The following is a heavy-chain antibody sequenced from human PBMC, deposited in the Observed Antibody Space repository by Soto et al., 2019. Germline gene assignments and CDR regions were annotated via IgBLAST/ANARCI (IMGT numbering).Heavy chain of an antibody. Sequence: VQLQESGPGLVKASQTLSLTCTVSGGSIGSGGYYWSWIRQHPGKGLEWIGHIYYNGDTHYNPSLNSRLRISLDTSKNHFSLNLSSVTAADSAVYFCRVVTLLRSFDIWGPGTMVTVSS. V-gene: IGHV4-31*03. CDR1: GGSIGSGGYY. CDR3: RVVTLLRSFDI. D-gene: IGHD3-22*01. CDR2: IYYNGDT. J-gene: IGHJ3*02.